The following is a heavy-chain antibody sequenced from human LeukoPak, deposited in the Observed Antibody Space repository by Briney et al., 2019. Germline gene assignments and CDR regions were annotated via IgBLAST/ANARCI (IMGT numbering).Heavy chain of an antibody. CDR2: ISGSGGST. CDR3: AKATGSSGWPPRYAFDI. V-gene: IGHV3-23*01. Sequence: GGSLRLSCAASGFTFSSYAMSWVRQAPGKGLEWVSAISGSGGSTYYADSVKGRFTISRDNSKNTLYLQMNSLRAEDTAVYYCAKATGSSGWPPRYAFDIWGQGTMVTVSS. D-gene: IGHD6-19*01. J-gene: IGHJ3*02. CDR1: GFTFSSYA.